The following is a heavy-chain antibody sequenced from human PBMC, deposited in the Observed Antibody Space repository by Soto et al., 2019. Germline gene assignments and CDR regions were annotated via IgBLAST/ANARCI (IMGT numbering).Heavy chain of an antibody. J-gene: IGHJ4*02. V-gene: IGHV3-73*01. Sequence: GGSLRLSCAASGFTFSRYAMHWVRQPSGQGLERVGRIRSKANSYATTYAASVQGRFTISRDDSKNTAYLQMDSLKAEDTAVYYCTRPYGIVGATQGWGQGTLGTVCS. D-gene: IGHD1-26*01. CDR1: GFTFSRYA. CDR3: TRPYGIVGATQG. CDR2: IRSKANSYAT.